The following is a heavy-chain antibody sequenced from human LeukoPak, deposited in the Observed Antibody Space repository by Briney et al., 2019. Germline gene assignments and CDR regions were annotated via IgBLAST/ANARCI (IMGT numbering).Heavy chain of an antibody. Sequence: PGGSLRLSCVVSGLILSSYWVSWVRQAPGKGLEWVANIKDGSDKYYVASVRGRFTISRDNAKNSLYLQMNTLRAEDTAVYYCAREVVPDYWGKGTLVTASS. CDR1: GLILSSYW. CDR2: IKDGSDK. V-gene: IGHV3-7*05. J-gene: IGHJ4*02. D-gene: IGHD2-2*01. CDR3: AREVVPDY.